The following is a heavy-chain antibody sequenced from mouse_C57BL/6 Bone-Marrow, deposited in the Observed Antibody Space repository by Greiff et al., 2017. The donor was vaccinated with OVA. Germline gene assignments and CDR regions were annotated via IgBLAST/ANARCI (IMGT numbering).Heavy chain of an antibody. V-gene: IGHV5-9-1*02. CDR3: TRLLDAMDY. J-gene: IGHJ4*01. CDR1: GFTFSSYA. D-gene: IGHD2-1*01. Sequence: EVMLVESGAGLVKPGGSLKLSCEASGFTFSSYAMSWVRQTPEKRLEWVAYISSGGDYIYYADTVKGRFTISRYNARNTLYLQMSSLKSEDTAMYYCTRLLDAMDYWGQGTSVTVSS. CDR2: ISSGGDYI.